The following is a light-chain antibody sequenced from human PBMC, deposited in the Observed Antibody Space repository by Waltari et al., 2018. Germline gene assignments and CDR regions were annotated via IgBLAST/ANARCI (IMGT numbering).Light chain of an antibody. Sequence: QSALTQPASVSGSPGQSITISCSGTSSDVGGYNYVSWYQQQPGKAPKLRIYDVTNRPSGVSDRFSGCKSGNTASLTIAGLQAEDEADYYCSSYTSSGTRVFGGGTKLTVL. J-gene: IGLJ3*02. CDR3: SSYTSSGTRV. CDR2: DVT. V-gene: IGLV2-14*01. CDR1: SSDVGGYNY.